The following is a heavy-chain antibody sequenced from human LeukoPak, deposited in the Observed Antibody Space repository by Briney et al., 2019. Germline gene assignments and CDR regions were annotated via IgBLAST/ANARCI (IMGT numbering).Heavy chain of an antibody. V-gene: IGHV1-69*05. CDR1: GGTFSSYA. CDR2: IIPIFGTA. J-gene: IGHJ4*02. CDR3: ARGAQLWLRGSFDY. Sequence: SVKVSCKASGGTFSSYAISWVRQAPGQGLEWMGGIIPIFGTANYAQKFQGRVTITTDESTSTAYMELSSLRSEDTAVYYCARGAQLWLRGSFDYWGRGTLVTVSS. D-gene: IGHD5-18*01.